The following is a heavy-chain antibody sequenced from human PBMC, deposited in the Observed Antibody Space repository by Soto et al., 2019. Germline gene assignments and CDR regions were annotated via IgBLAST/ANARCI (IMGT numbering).Heavy chain of an antibody. CDR1: GFTFGSYA. Sequence: PGGSLRLSCAASGFTFGSYAMSWVRQAPGKGLEWVSAITGGGDNTYYADSVKGRFTISRDNSKNTLYLQMNSLRAEDTAVYYCASRGDGYIRMDVWGQGNTVTVSS. CDR3: ASRGDGYIRMDV. J-gene: IGHJ6*02. CDR2: ITGGGDNT. V-gene: IGHV3-23*01. D-gene: IGHD5-18*01.